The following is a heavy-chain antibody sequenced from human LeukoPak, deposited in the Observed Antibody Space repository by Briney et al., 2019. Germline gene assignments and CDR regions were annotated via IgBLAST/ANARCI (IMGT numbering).Heavy chain of an antibody. CDR1: GFTFSSYW. J-gene: IGHJ4*02. D-gene: IGHD3-10*01. Sequence: GGSLRLSCAASGFTFSSYWMSWVRRAPGKGLEWVANIKQDGSEKYYVDSVKGRFTISRDNAKNSLYLQMNSLRAEDTAVYYCARDRPHFRILLWFGELHDYWGQGTLVTVSS. CDR2: IKQDGSEK. V-gene: IGHV3-7*03. CDR3: ARDRPHFRILLWFGELHDY.